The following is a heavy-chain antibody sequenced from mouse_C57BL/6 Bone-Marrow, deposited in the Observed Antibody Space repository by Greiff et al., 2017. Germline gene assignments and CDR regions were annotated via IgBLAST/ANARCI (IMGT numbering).Heavy chain of an antibody. CDR1: GYTFTSYG. CDR2: IYPRSGNT. CDR3: ASSRYAMDY. V-gene: IGHV1-81*01. Sequence: QVQLQQSGAELARPGASVKLSCKASGYTFTSYGISWVKQRTGQGLEWIGEIYPRSGNTYHNEKFKGKATLTADKSSSTAYMELRSLTSEDSAVYFCASSRYAMDYWGQGTSVTVSS. D-gene: IGHD6-1*01. J-gene: IGHJ4*01.